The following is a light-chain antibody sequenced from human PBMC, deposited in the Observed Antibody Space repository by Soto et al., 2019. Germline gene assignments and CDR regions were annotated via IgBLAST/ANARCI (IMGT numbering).Light chain of an antibody. CDR2: GAA. Sequence: EIVLTQSPGTLSLSPGERATLSCRATESVDSNYLAWYQQKPGQAPRLLIYGAARRATDTPDRFSGSGSGTDFILTISRLDPEDSAVYYCQQYSDSPQTFGQGTKVEIK. J-gene: IGKJ1*01. CDR1: ESVDSNY. V-gene: IGKV3-20*01. CDR3: QQYSDSPQT.